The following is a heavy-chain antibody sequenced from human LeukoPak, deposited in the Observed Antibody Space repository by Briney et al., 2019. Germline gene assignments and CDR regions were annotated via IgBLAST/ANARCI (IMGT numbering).Heavy chain of an antibody. J-gene: IGHJ3*02. D-gene: IGHD3-22*01. CDR2: ISSSSSTI. CDR1: GFTFSSYS. V-gene: IGHV3-48*01. Sequence: GGSLRLSCAASGFTFSSYSMNWVRQAPGKGLEWVSYISSSSSTIYYADSVKGRFTISRDNAKNSLYLQMNSLRAEDTAVYYCARDKPITAHYYYDSSGYLGLNAFDIWGQGTMVTVSS. CDR3: ARDKPITAHYYYDSSGYLGLNAFDI.